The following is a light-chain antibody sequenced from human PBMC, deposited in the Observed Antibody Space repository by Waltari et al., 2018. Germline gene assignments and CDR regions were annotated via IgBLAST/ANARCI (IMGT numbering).Light chain of an antibody. V-gene: IGKV1-33*01. Sequence: DIHMTQSPSSLSASVGDRVTFTCQASQDINNYLNWYHQKPGKAPKFLIYDASKLETGVPSRFSGSGSGTTFTFTISYLEPEDVGTYYFQQYDSLPVTFGGGTKVEI. CDR3: QQYDSLPVT. CDR2: DAS. CDR1: QDINNY. J-gene: IGKJ4*01.